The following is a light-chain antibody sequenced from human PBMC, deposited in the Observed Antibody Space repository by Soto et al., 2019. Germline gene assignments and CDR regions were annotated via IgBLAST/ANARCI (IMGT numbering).Light chain of an antibody. V-gene: IGKV1-39*01. J-gene: IGKJ4*01. CDR1: QSMNNY. CDR2: TTS. CDR3: QQSYKTPLT. Sequence: DIQMTQSPSSLSASVGDRVSITCRASQSMNNYLNWYQQKPGKAPNLLVQTTSNLQSGVPSRYSGSGSGTDFTLTISSLQPEDFATYFCQQSYKTPLTFGGGTKVEI.